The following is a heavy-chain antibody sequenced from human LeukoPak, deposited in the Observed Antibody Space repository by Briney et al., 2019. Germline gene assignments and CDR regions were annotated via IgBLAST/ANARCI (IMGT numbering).Heavy chain of an antibody. J-gene: IGHJ4*02. Sequence: PGRSLRLSCATSGFTFSSYALHWVRQAPGKGLEWVAVMSYDGSNKFYADSVKGRFTISRDNSKNTLYLQMNSLRSEDTAVYYYAKDASTVTLHADYWGQGTLVTVSS. V-gene: IGHV3-30-3*01. CDR3: AKDASTVTLHADY. D-gene: IGHD4-17*01. CDR2: MSYDGSNK. CDR1: GFTFSSYA.